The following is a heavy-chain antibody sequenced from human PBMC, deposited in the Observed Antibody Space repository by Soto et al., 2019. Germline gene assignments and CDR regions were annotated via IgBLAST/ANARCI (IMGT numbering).Heavy chain of an antibody. V-gene: IGHV3-33*01. CDR2: TRHDGSNT. D-gene: IGHD1-26*01. CDR3: ARDGVGATTYFGYFDY. CDR1: GFTFSGYG. Sequence: QVHLVESGGGVVQPGRSLRLSCAASGFTFSGYGIHWVRQAPGKGPERVAVTRHDGSNTYYADSVRGRVTISRDNSKKTLYLEMNSLRAEETAVYYCARDGVGATTYFGYFDYWGQGTLVTVSS. J-gene: IGHJ4*02.